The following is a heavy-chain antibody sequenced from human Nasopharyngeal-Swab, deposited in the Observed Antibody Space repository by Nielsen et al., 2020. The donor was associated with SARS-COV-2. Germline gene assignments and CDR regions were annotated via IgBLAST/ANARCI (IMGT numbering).Heavy chain of an antibody. Sequence: GESLKISCAASGFTFSSYWMSWVRQAPGKGLEWVANIEQDGSEKFYVDSVKGRFTISRDNAKNSLYLQMNSLRAEDTAVYYCARGDYYDSSGDYVDAFDIWGQGTMATVS. D-gene: IGHD3-22*01. CDR2: IEQDGSEK. CDR1: GFTFSSYW. CDR3: ARGDYYDSSGDYVDAFDI. J-gene: IGHJ3*02. V-gene: IGHV3-7*03.